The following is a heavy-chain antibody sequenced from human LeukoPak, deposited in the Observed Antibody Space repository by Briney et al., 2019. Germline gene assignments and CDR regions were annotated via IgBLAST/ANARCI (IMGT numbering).Heavy chain of an antibody. V-gene: IGHV4-59*01. CDR3: ATDPWDPMTTVTTNAFDI. D-gene: IGHD4-17*01. CDR2: IYFSGTT. CDR1: GCPISCYH. Sequence: SETLSLTCSVSGCPISCYHWRWIRQPPGKGLEWIGHIYFSGTTNYNPSPKSRVTMSLDTSRNQFSLKVTSVTEADTAVYYCATDPWDPMTTVTTNAFDIWGQGTMVTVSS. J-gene: IGHJ3*02.